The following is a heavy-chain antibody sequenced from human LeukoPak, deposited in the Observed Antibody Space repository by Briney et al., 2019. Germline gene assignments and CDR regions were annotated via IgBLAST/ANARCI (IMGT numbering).Heavy chain of an antibody. D-gene: IGHD3-16*01. J-gene: IGHJ5*02. Sequence: GGSLRLSCAASGFTFSSYSMTWVRQAPGKGLEWVSYISSSSSTIYYADSVKGRFTISRDNAKNSLSLQMNSLRAEDTAVYYCAHLSRLGELHGSWGQGTLVTVFS. CDR2: ISSSSSTI. V-gene: IGHV3-48*01. CDR1: GFTFSSYS. CDR3: AHLSRLGELHGS.